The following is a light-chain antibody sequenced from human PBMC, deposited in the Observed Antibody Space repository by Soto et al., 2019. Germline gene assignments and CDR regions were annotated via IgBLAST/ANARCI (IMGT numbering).Light chain of an antibody. J-gene: IGLJ2*01. CDR3: QTWGSGIVV. CDR1: SGHSNYA. CDR2: LNSDGSH. V-gene: IGLV4-69*01. Sequence: QPVLTQSPSASASLGASVKLTCTLSSGHSNYAIAWHQQQSEKGPRYLMKLNSDGSHSKGDGLPDRFSGSSSGAERYLTIAGLQSEDEADYYCQTWGSGIVVFGGGTKLTVL.